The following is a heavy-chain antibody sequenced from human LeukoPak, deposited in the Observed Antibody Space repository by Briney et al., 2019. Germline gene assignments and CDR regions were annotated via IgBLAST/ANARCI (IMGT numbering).Heavy chain of an antibody. V-gene: IGHV3-9*03. CDR1: GFTFDDFA. J-gene: IGHJ3*02. CDR2: ISWNSGAI. Sequence: GGSLRLSCAASGFTFDDFAMHWVRQAPGKGLEWVSSISWNSGAIGYADSVKGRFTISRDNAKNSLYLQMNSLRAEDMALYYCAKNMISAGRGTFDIWGQGTMVTVSS. D-gene: IGHD1-14*01. CDR3: AKNMISAGRGTFDI.